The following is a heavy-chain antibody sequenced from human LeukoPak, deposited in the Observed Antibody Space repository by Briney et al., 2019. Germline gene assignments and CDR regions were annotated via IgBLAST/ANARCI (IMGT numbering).Heavy chain of an antibody. D-gene: IGHD5-24*01. V-gene: IGHV4-39*01. CDR2: IYYSGST. Sequence: TSSETLSLTCTVSGGSISSSSYYWGWIRQPPGKGLEWIGSIYYSGSTYYNPSLKSRVIISVDTSKNQFSLKLSSVTAADTAVYYCARMARGSYFDYWGQGTLVTVSS. CDR1: GGSISSSSYY. CDR3: ARMARGSYFDY. J-gene: IGHJ4*02.